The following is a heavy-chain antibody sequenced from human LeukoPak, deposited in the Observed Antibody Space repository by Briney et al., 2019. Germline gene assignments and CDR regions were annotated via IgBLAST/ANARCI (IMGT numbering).Heavy chain of an antibody. CDR1: GGSISSSSYY. V-gene: IGHV4-61*05. Sequence: PSETLSLTCTVSGGSISSSSYYWGWIRQPPGKGLEWIGYSHSIGTTNYNPSLKSRVTISVDTSKNQFSLKLSSVTAADTAVYYCASPYSMPGIWGQGTMVTVSS. CDR3: ASPYSMPGI. D-gene: IGHD6-13*01. CDR2: SHSIGTT. J-gene: IGHJ3*02.